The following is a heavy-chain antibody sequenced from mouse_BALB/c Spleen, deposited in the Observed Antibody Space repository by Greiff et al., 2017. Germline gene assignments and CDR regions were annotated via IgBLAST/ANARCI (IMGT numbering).Heavy chain of an antibody. CDR3: ARRYYGSSYDAMDY. J-gene: IGHJ4*01. CDR2: ISSGGST. Sequence: EVHLVESGGGLVKPGGSLKLSCAASGFTFSSYAMSWVRQTPEKRLEWVASISSGGSTYYPDSVKGRFTISRDNARNILYLQMSSLRSEDTAMYYCARRYYGSSYDAMDYWGQGTSVTVSS. D-gene: IGHD1-1*01. CDR1: GFTFSSYA. V-gene: IGHV5-6-5*01.